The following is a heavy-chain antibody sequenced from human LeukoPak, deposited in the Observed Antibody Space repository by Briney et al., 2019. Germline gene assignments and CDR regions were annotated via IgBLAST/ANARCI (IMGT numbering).Heavy chain of an antibody. CDR3: ARDDSPMTAVTTFAY. Sequence: SETLSLTCTVSGGSISGYYWSWIRQPAGKGLEWIGRFYPSGTTNYNPSLKSRVTMSLDTSKRQFSLKVRSVTASDTAVYYCARDDSPMTAVTTFAYWGQRTLVTVSS. D-gene: IGHD4-11*01. J-gene: IGHJ4*02. V-gene: IGHV4-4*07. CDR1: GGSISGYY. CDR2: FYPSGTT.